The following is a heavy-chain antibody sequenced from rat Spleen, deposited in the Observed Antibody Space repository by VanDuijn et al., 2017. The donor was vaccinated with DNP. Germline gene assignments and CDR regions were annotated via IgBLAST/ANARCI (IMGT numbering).Heavy chain of an antibody. V-gene: IGHV5-7*01. Sequence: EVQLVESGGGLVQPGRSLKLSCAASGFTFSDYAMAWVRQSPKKGLEWVATIIYDGSRTHYRDSVKGRFTISRDDAKSTLYLQMDSLRSEDTATYYCARDRGIIYYYSGSFDYWGQGVMVTVSS. CDR1: GFTFSDYA. J-gene: IGHJ2*01. CDR3: ARDRGIIYYYSGSFDY. CDR2: IIYDGSRT. D-gene: IGHD1-1*01.